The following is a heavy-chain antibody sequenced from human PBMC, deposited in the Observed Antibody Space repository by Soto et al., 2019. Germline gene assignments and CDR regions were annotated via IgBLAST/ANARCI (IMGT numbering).Heavy chain of an antibody. CDR1: GFSLDDYA. V-gene: IGHV3-9*01. D-gene: IGHD2-2*01. CDR3: AKAHCGNTRSCYYGMDV. CDR2: ISWNSGII. Sequence: EVQLVESGGGLVQPGRSLRLACAASGFSLDDYAMHWVRQAPGKGLEWVAGISWNSGIIGYADSVKGRFTISRDNAKNSLYLQMNSLRAEDTALYYCAKAHCGNTRSCYYGMDVWGQGTTVTVSS. J-gene: IGHJ6*02.